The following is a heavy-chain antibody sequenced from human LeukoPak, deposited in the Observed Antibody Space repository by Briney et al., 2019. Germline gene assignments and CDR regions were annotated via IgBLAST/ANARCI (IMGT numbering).Heavy chain of an antibody. V-gene: IGHV3-7*05. J-gene: IGHJ6*02. CDR2: IKQDGSEK. CDR1: GFTFSSYW. CDR3: AREIVVVVAAIYYYYYGMDV. D-gene: IGHD2-15*01. Sequence: GGSLTLSCAASGFTFSSYWMSWVRQAPGKGLEWVANIKQDGSEKYYVDSVKGRFTISRDNAKNSLYLQMNSLRAEDTAVYYCAREIVVVVAAIYYYYYGMDVWGQGTTVTVSS.